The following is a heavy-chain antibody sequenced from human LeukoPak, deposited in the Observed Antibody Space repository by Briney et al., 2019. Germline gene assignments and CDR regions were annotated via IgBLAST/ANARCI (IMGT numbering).Heavy chain of an antibody. CDR1: GGPISNGGYY. CDR2: LYYSGST. J-gene: IGHJ4*02. D-gene: IGHD3-10*01. CDR3: ARDHSRWFGD. V-gene: IGHV4-31*03. Sequence: PSETLSLTCTVSGGPISNGGYYWSWIRQHPGKGLEWIGYLYYSGSTYYNPSLKSRVTISVDTSKNQFSLKLSSVTAADTAVYYCARDHSRWFGDWGQGTLVTVSS.